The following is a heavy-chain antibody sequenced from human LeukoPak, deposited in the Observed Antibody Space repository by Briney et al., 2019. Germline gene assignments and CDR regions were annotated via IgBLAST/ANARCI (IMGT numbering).Heavy chain of an antibody. CDR3: AGDQYYDSKGWFDP. V-gene: IGHV1-18*01. CDR1: GYTFTSYG. CDR2: IHTYNGHT. Sequence: VASVKVSCKASGYTFTSYGITWVRQAPGQGLEWMGWIHTYNGHTNYAQKLQGRVTMTTDTSTNTAYMELRSLRSDDTAVYYCAGDQYYDSKGWFDPWGQGTLVTVSS. D-gene: IGHD3-22*01. J-gene: IGHJ5*02.